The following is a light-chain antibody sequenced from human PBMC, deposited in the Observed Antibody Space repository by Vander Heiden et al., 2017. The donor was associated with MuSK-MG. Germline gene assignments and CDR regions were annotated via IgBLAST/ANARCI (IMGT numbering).Light chain of an antibody. CDR1: SSDVGGYNY. Sequence: QSALTQPASVSGSPGQSITISCTGTSSDVGGYNYVSWYKQHPGKAPKLMIYEVSNRPSGVSNRFSGSKSGNTASLSISGLQAEDEADYYCSSHTSSSTWVFGGGTKLTVL. CDR3: SSHTSSSTWV. CDR2: EVS. V-gene: IGLV2-14*01. J-gene: IGLJ3*02.